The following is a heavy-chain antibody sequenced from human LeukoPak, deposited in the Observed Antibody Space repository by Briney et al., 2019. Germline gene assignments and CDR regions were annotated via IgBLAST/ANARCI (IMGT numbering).Heavy chain of an antibody. CDR2: ISSSSSYI. J-gene: IGHJ6*03. CDR3: ARESSGWSMAYYYYMDV. V-gene: IGHV3-21*01. D-gene: IGHD6-19*01. CDR1: GFTFSSFG. Sequence: PGGSLRLSCAASGFTFSSFGTNWVRQAPGKGLEWVSFISSSSSYIYYADSVKGRFTISRDNAKNSLYLQMNSLRAEDTAVYYCARESSGWSMAYYYYMDVWGKGTTVTVSS.